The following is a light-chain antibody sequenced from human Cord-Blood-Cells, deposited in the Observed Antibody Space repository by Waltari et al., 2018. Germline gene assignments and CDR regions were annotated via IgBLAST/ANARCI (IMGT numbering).Light chain of an antibody. V-gene: IGLV2-11*01. J-gene: IGLJ3*02. CDR3: CSYAGSYTWV. CDR1: SSDVGGYNY. Sequence: QSALTQPRSVSGSPGQSVTISCTGTSSDVGGYNYVSWYQQNPGKAPKIIIYDVSKRPSGVPDRFSGSKSGNTASLTISGLQAEDEADYYCCSYAGSYTWVFGGGTKLTVL. CDR2: DVS.